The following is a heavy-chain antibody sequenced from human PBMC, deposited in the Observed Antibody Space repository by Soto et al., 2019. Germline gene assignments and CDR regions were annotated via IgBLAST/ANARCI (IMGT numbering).Heavy chain of an antibody. Sequence: GGPLRLSWAASGFTFSSYAMHWVRQAPGKGLEWVAVISYDGSNKYYADSVKGRFTISRDNSKNTLYLQMNSLRAEDTAVYYCARLYYYGSGSYYNGAQGPSLDPWGQGTLVTVSS. CDR1: GFTFSSYA. CDR3: ARLYYYGSGSYYNGAQGPSLDP. V-gene: IGHV3-30-3*01. J-gene: IGHJ5*02. D-gene: IGHD3-10*01. CDR2: ISYDGSNK.